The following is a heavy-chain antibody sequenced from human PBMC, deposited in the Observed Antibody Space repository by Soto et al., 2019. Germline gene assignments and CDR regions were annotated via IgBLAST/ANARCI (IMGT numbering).Heavy chain of an antibody. CDR3: ARDSGRYCTNGVCHPDY. D-gene: IGHD2-8*01. Sequence: QVQLVESGGGVVQPGRSLRLSCAASGFTFSSYGMHWVRRAPGKGLEWVAVIWYDGSNKYYADSVKGRFTISRDNSKNTLYLQMNSLRAEDTAVYYCARDSGRYCTNGVCHPDYWGQGTLVTVSS. CDR1: GFTFSSYG. V-gene: IGHV3-33*01. CDR2: IWYDGSNK. J-gene: IGHJ4*02.